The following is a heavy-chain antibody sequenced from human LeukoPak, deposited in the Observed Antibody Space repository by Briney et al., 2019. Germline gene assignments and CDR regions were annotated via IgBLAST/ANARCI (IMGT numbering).Heavy chain of an antibody. Sequence: PSETLSLTCAVYGGSFSGYYWSWIRQPPGKGLEWIGEINHSGSTNYNPSLKSRVTISVDTSKNQFSLKLSSVAAADTAVYYCARDRRVYPKVWYYYDSSGYPYWGQGTLVTVSS. V-gene: IGHV4-34*01. J-gene: IGHJ4*02. D-gene: IGHD3-22*01. CDR1: GGSFSGYY. CDR3: ARDRRVYPKVWYYYDSSGYPY. CDR2: INHSGST.